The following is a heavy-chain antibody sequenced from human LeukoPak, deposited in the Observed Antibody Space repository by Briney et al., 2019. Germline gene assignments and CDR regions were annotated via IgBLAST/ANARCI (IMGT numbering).Heavy chain of an antibody. V-gene: IGHV3-9*01. D-gene: IGHD3-16*01. J-gene: IGHJ1*01. CDR1: GFTFDDYA. CDR3: AKAHDDWDYVYFRH. Sequence: PGRSLRLSCAASGFTFDDYAMHWVRQAPGKGLEWVSGISWNSGSTGYADSVKGRFTISRDNSKNTLYLQMYNLRGEDTAVYHCAKAHDDWDYVYFRHWGQGTPVTVSS. CDR2: ISWNSGST.